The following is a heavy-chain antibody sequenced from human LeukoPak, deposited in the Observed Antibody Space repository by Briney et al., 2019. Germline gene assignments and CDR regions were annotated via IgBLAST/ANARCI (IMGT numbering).Heavy chain of an antibody. CDR3: ARSMGTTATAFDY. CDR2: ISTSETT. J-gene: IGHJ4*02. D-gene: IGHD2-21*02. V-gene: IGHV4-4*07. Sequence: SETLSLTCTVSGGSLSSNHWSWIREPAGKGLEWIGRISTSETTNYNPSVSSRVTISKDTSNNQVSLRVSSLTAADTAVYYCARSMGTTATAFDYWGQGILVTVSS. CDR1: GGSLSSNH.